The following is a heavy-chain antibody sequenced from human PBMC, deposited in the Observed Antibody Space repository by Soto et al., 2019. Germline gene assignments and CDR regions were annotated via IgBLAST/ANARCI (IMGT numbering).Heavy chain of an antibody. D-gene: IGHD3-10*01. CDR2: INAGNGNT. J-gene: IGHJ4*02. V-gene: IGHV1-3*01. CDR1: GYTFTSYA. CDR3: ARAIPIGWFGELLEKQSDNYDY. Sequence: ASVKVSCKASGYTFTSYAMHWVRQAPGQRLEWMGWINAGNGNTKYSQKFQGRVTITRDTSASTAYMELSSLRSEDTAVYYCARAIPIGWFGELLEKQSDNYDYWSRGTLVTVSS.